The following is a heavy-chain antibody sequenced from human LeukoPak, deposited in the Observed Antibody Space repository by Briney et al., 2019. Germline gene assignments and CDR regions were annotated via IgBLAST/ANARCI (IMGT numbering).Heavy chain of an antibody. CDR3: AREPGIAAAGPYYYYMDV. CDR1: GFTFSSYW. D-gene: IGHD6-13*01. J-gene: IGHJ6*03. Sequence: PGGSLRLCCAASGFTFSSYWMSWVRQAPGKGLEWVANIKQDGSEKYYVDSVKGRFTISRDNAKNSLYLQMNSLRAEDTAVYYCAREPGIAAAGPYYYYMDVWGKGTTVTVSS. CDR2: IKQDGSEK. V-gene: IGHV3-7*01.